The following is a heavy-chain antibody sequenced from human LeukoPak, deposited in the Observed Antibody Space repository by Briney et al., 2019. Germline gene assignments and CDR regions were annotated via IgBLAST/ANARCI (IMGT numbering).Heavy chain of an antibody. D-gene: IGHD5-18*01. J-gene: IGHJ4*02. Sequence: PPETLSLTCTVSGGSVSNSLYYWSWIRQPPGTGLEWIGYIYYNGDTNYNPSLKSRVIISIDTSSNQFSLRLNSMTAADTAVYYCARVLRAASWRSYDYWGQGSLVTVSS. CDR2: IYYNGDT. V-gene: IGHV4-61*01. CDR3: ARVLRAASWRSYDY. CDR1: GGSVSNSLYY.